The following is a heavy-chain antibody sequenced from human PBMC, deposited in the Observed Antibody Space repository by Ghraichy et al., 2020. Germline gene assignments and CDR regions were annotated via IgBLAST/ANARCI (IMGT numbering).Heavy chain of an antibody. J-gene: IGHJ4*02. Sequence: GGSLRLSCATSGFTFSTYILHWVRQAPGKGLEWVAFISSDGADKYYAASVTGRFTISRDKSKSTLYLHMNNVTSEDTAIYYCARDPVEAVGFFDYWGRGTLVTVSS. D-gene: IGHD1-26*01. CDR2: ISSDGADK. V-gene: IGHV3-30*04. CDR3: ARDPVEAVGFFDY. CDR1: GFTFSTYI.